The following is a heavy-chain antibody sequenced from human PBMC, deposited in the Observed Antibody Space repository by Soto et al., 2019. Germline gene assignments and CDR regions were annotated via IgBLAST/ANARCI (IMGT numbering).Heavy chain of an antibody. V-gene: IGHV3-30-3*01. CDR1: GFTFSSYA. CDR2: ISYDGSNK. Sequence: GFPRLSCAASGFTFSSYAMHWVRQAPGKGLEWVAVISYDGSNKYYADSVKGRFTISRDNSKNTLYLQMNSLRAEDTAVYYCARGRDGYNYGYWGQGTLVNV. D-gene: IGHD5-12*01. CDR3: ARGRDGYNYGY. J-gene: IGHJ4*02.